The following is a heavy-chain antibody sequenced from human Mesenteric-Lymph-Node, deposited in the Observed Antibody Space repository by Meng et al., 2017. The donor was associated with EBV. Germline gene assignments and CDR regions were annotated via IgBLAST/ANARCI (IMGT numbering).Heavy chain of an antibody. CDR3: AREGRVPAAMGFDP. CDR2: TSSYNGNT. D-gene: IGHD2-2*01. V-gene: IGHV1-18*01. Sequence: QRVQSGAGRRRPGASVMVTFKASGYRFTSYGFSWVLQAPGQGLEWMGWTSSYNGNTNYAQKFQGKVTMTKDTSTSTAYMELRSLRSDDTAVYYCAREGRVPAAMGFDPWGQGTLVTVSS. J-gene: IGHJ5*02. CDR1: GYRFTSYG.